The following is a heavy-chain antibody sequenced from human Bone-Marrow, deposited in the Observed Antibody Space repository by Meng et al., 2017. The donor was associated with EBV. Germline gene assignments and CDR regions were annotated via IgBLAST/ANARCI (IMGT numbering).Heavy chain of an antibody. CDR2: INHSGST. Sequence: QVQRQQGGAGLLKPSETLSLTCAVYGGSVSGYYWSWIRQPPGKGLEWIGEINHSGSTNYNPSLKSRVTISVDTSKNQFSLKLSSVTAADTAVYYCAREVYNWFDPWGQGTLVTVSS. D-gene: IGHD6-6*01. CDR3: AREVYNWFDP. J-gene: IGHJ5*02. V-gene: IGHV4-34*01. CDR1: GGSVSGYY.